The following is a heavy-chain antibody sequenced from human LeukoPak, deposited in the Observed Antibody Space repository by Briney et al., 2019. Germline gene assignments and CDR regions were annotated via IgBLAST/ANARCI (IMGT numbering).Heavy chain of an antibody. D-gene: IGHD3-22*01. CDR2: ISGDGSDT. V-gene: IGHV3-74*01. CDR1: GFTFSSYS. CDR3: ARIITGRGFDP. J-gene: IGHJ5*02. Sequence: PGGSLRLSCAASGFTFSSYSMNWVRQAPGKGLVWVSHISGDGSDTRHADSVKGRFTISRDNAKNTLFLQMNSLRAEDTALYYCARIITGRGFDPWGQGTLVTVSP.